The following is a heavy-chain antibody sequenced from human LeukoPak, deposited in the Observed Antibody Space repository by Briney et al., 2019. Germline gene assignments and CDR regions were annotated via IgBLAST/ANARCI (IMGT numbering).Heavy chain of an antibody. D-gene: IGHD1-26*01. CDR2: ISGSGGST. CDR3: AKMNSGSYYDRVDY. Sequence: PGGSLRLSCAVSGFTFSSYAMSWVRQAPGKGLEWVSAISGSGGSTYYADSVKGRFTISRDNSKNTLYLQMNSLRAEDTAVYYCAKMNSGSYYDRVDYWGQGTLVTVSS. CDR1: GFTFSSYA. V-gene: IGHV3-23*01. J-gene: IGHJ4*02.